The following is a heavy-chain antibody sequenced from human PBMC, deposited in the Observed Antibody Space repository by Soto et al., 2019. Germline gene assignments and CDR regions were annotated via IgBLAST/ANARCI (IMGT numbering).Heavy chain of an antibody. Sequence: PSETLSLTCTVSGASISVHSYYWTWIRQPPGKGLEWIGSSYYSGTTYFNPSLKSRATISADTSKNQFSLRLTSVTAADTAIYYCTRRYNWNDNHFDPWGPGALVTVSS. CDR2: SYYSGTT. V-gene: IGHV4-39*01. J-gene: IGHJ5*02. CDR3: TRRYNWNDNHFDP. D-gene: IGHD1-20*01. CDR1: GASISVHSYY.